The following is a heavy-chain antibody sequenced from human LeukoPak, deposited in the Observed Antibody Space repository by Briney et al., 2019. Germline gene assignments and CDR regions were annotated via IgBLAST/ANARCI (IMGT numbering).Heavy chain of an antibody. CDR2: INPSSGGT. D-gene: IGHD5-24*01. Sequence: ASVKVSCKASGYTFTDNYIHWVRQVPGQGLGWMGWINPSSGGTNYAQKFQGRVTMSRDTSINTAYMELNDLRSDDTAVYYCARSKMSDYWGQGTLVTVPS. CDR1: GYTFTDNY. V-gene: IGHV1-2*02. CDR3: ARSKMSDY. J-gene: IGHJ4*02.